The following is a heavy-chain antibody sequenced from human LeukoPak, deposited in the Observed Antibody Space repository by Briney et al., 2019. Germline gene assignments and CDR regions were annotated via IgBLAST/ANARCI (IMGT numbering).Heavy chain of an antibody. CDR3: ARWGSLNVDY. Sequence: GGSLRLSCAASGLTVSSNYMSWVRQAPGKGLEWVSVIYSGGSTYYADSVKGRFTISRDNSKNTLYLQMNSLRVEDTAVYYCARWGSLNVDYWGQGTLVTVSS. D-gene: IGHD3-16*01. J-gene: IGHJ4*02. CDR1: GLTVSSNY. V-gene: IGHV3-66*01. CDR2: IYSGGST.